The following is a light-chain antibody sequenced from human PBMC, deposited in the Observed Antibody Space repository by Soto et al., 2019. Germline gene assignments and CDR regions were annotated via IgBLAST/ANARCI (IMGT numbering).Light chain of an antibody. CDR2: DAS. V-gene: IGKV3-11*01. CDR1: QSVSSY. J-gene: IGKJ1*01. CDR3: QKRSNWPPWT. Sequence: EIVLTQSPATLSLSPGERATLSCRASQSVSSYLAWYQQKPGQAPRLLIYDASNRATGIPARFSGSGSGTDFPPTNSSLEPEDFQVYYCQKRSNWPPWTFGQGTKVETK.